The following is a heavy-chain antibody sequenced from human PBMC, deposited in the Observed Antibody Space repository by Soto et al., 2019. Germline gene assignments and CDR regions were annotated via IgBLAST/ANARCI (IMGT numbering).Heavy chain of an antibody. CDR1: GFTFSRYW. CDR3: ARDPVCSGGSCYDY. V-gene: IGHV3-7*01. J-gene: IGHJ4*02. Sequence: LRLSCAASGFTFSRYWMTWVRQAPGKGLEWVANIKQDGSEIYYVDSVKGRFTISRDNAENSLYLQMNSLRAEDTAVYYCARDPVCSGGSCYDYWGQGTLVTVSS. D-gene: IGHD2-15*01. CDR2: IKQDGSEI.